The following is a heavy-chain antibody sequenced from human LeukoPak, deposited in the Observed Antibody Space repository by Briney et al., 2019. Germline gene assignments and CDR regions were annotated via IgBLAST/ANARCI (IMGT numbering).Heavy chain of an antibody. CDR3: AKESMVRGVIIMYYFDY. V-gene: IGHV3-23*01. D-gene: IGHD3-10*01. CDR2: TSGSGGST. J-gene: IGHJ4*02. CDR1: GFTFSSYA. Sequence: GGSLRLSCAASGFTFSSYAMSWVRQAPGKGLEWVSATSGSGGSTYYADSVKGRFTISRDNSKNTLYLQMNSLRAEDTAVYYCAKESMVRGVIIMYYFDYWGQGTLVTVSS.